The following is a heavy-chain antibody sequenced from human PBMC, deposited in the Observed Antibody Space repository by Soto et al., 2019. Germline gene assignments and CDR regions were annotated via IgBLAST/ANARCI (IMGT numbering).Heavy chain of an antibody. CDR3: ARDRVVVPAAMQGDYYYYGMDV. CDR2: ISYDGSNK. CDR1: GFTFSSYA. V-gene: IGHV3-30-3*01. D-gene: IGHD2-2*01. Sequence: GGSLRLSCAASGFTFSSYAMHWVRQAPGKGLEWVAVISYDGSNKYYADSVKGRFTISRDNSKNTLYLQMNSLRAEDTAVYYCARDRVVVPAAMQGDYYYYGMDVWGQGTTVTVSS. J-gene: IGHJ6*02.